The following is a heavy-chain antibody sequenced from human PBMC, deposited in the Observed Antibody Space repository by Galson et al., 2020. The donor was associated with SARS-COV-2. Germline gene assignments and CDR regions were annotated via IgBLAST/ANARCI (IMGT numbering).Heavy chain of an antibody. CDR2: IIPIFGTA. CDR1: GGTFSSHA. V-gene: IGHV1-69*13. CDR3: ARGGWQTYYYYYYLDV. Sequence: SVKVSCKASGGTFSSHAISWVRQAPGQGLEWMGGIIPIFGTANYAQKFQGRVPITADESTSTAYMELSSLRAEDTAVYYCARGGWQTYYYYYYLDVWGKGTTVTVSS. J-gene: IGHJ6*03. D-gene: IGHD5-12*01.